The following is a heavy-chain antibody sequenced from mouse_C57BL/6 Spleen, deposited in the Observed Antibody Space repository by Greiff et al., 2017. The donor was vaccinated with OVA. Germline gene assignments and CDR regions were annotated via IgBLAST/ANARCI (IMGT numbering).Heavy chain of an antibody. CDR1: GFSLTSYG. Sequence: QVQLQQSGPGLVQPSQSLSITCTVSGFSLTSYGVHWVRQSPGKGLEWLGVIWSGGSTDYNAAFISRLSISKDNSKSQVFFKMNRLQADYTAIYYCARNEWPVYAMDYWGQGTSVTVSS. CDR3: ARNEWPVYAMDY. J-gene: IGHJ4*01. V-gene: IGHV2-2*01. CDR2: IWSGGST.